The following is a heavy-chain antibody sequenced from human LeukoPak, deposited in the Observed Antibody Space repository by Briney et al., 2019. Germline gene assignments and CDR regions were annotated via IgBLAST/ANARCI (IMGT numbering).Heavy chain of an antibody. Sequence: PGGSLRLSCAASGFTFSSYAMSWGRQAPGKGLEWVSTISGSGGSTYYADSVKGQFTISRDNSKNTLYLQMNSLRAEDTAVYYCAKGSGEWRLWYYIDYWGQGTLVTVSS. J-gene: IGHJ4*02. CDR2: ISGSGGST. V-gene: IGHV3-23*01. D-gene: IGHD5-18*01. CDR3: AKGSGEWRLWYYIDY. CDR1: GFTFSSYA.